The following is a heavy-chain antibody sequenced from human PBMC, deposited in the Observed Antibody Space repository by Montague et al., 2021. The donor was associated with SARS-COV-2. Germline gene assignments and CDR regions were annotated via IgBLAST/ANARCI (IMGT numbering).Heavy chain of an antibody. CDR1: GDSISDYY. CDR3: ADMVWNPISGEGRVVWFDP. D-gene: IGHD2-8*01. V-gene: IGHV4-59*12. Sequence: SETLSLTCTVSGDSISDYYWTWILRPPGERLQWIGYVPHRSGSNYNPSLKSRVTMSLDKSNNQFSLRLNSFTAADTAAYYCADMVWNPISGEGRVVWFDPWGRGTSVTVSS. CDR2: VPHRSGS. J-gene: IGHJ5*02.